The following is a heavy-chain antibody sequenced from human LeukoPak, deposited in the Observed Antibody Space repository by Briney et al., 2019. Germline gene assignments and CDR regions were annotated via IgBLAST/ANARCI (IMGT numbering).Heavy chain of an antibody. Sequence: GGSLRLSCAASGFTFSSYGMHWVRQAPGKGLEWVAVISYDGSNKYYADSVKGRFTISRDNSKNTLYLQMNSLRAEDTAVYYCAKGDQPLLYGGAFDSWGQGTLVTVSS. V-gene: IGHV3-30*18. CDR2: ISYDGSNK. CDR3: AKGDQPLLYGGAFDS. D-gene: IGHD2-2*02. J-gene: IGHJ4*02. CDR1: GFTFSSYG.